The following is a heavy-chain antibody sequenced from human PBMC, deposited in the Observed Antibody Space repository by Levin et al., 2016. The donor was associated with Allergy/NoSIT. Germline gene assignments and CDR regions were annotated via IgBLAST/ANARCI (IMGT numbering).Heavy chain of an antibody. Sequence: GGSLRLSCAASGFTFSSYSMNWVRQAPGKGLEWVSYISSSSSTIYYADSVKGRFTISRDNAKNSLYLQMNSLRAEDTAVYYCARDNRWLRSDYYYYGMDVWGQGTTVTVSS. CDR2: ISSSSSTI. CDR1: GFTFSSYS. J-gene: IGHJ6*02. V-gene: IGHV3-48*01. D-gene: IGHD5-12*01. CDR3: ARDNRWLRSDYYYYGMDV.